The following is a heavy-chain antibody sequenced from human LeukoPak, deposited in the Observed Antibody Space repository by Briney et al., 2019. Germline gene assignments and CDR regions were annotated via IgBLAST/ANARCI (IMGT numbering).Heavy chain of an antibody. D-gene: IGHD3-10*01. J-gene: IGHJ4*02. CDR3: ARVGADGSGFLFDY. CDR2: INHSGST. CDR1: GGSFSGYY. V-gene: IGHV4-34*01. Sequence: KPSETLSLTCAVYGGSFSGYYWSWIRQPPGKGLEWIGEINHSGSTNYNPSLKSRVTISVDTSKNQFSLKLSSVTAADTAVYYCARVGADGSGFLFDYWGQGTLVTVST.